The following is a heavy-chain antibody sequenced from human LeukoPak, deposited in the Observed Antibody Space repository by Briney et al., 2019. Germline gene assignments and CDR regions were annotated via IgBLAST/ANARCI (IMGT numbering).Heavy chain of an antibody. CDR2: INHSGST. D-gene: IGHD3-10*01. J-gene: IGHJ4*02. CDR1: GGSFSGYY. CDR3: ARDVWFGAGRTFDY. V-gene: IGHV4-34*01. Sequence: SETLSLTCAVYGGSFSGYYWSWIRQPPGKGLEWIGEINHSGSTSYNPSLKSRVTISVDTSKNQFSLKLSSVTAADTAVYYCARDVWFGAGRTFDYWGQGTLVTVSS.